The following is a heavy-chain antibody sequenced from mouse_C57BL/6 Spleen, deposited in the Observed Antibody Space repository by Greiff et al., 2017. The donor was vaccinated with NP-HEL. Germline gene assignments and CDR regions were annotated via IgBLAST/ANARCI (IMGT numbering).Heavy chain of an antibody. CDR1: GFTFSSYA. CDR2: ISDGGSYT. D-gene: IGHD1-1*01. Sequence: EVQGVESGGGLVKPGGSLKLSCAASGFTFSSYAMSWVRQTPEKRLEWVATISDGGSYTYYPDNVKGRFTISRDNAKNNLYLQMSHLKSEDTAMYYCARDTVVATRYFDYWGQGTTLTVSS. J-gene: IGHJ2*01. V-gene: IGHV5-4*01. CDR3: ARDTVVATRYFDY.